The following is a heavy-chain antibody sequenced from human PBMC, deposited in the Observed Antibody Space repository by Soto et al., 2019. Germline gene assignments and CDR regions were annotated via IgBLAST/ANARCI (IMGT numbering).Heavy chain of an antibody. D-gene: IGHD2-21*02. CDR3: ARDSGEIQMWGLDY. CDR1: GFTFSSYW. CDR2: INSDGSST. Sequence: PGGSLRLSCAASGFTFSSYWMHWVRQAPGKGLVWVSRINSDGSSTTYADSVKGRFTISRDNAKNTLYLQMSGLRADDTAVYYCARDSGEIQMWGLDYWGQGTLVTVSS. V-gene: IGHV3-74*01. J-gene: IGHJ4*02.